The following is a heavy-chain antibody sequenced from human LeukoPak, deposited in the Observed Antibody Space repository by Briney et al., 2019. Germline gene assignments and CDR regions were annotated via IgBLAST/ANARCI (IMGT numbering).Heavy chain of an antibody. V-gene: IGHV4-59*01. D-gene: IGHD2-2*01. CDR3: ARLNIVVVPAAIDHGYFDY. Sequence: PSETLSLTCTVSGGSISSYYWSWIRQPPGKGLEWIGYIYYSGSTNYNPSLKSRVTISVDTSKNQFSLKLSSVTAADTAVYYCARLNIVVVPAAIDHGYFDYWGQGTLVTVSS. J-gene: IGHJ4*02. CDR1: GGSISSYY. CDR2: IYYSGST.